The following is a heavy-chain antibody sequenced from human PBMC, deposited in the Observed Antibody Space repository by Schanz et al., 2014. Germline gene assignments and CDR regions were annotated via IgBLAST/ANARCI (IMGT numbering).Heavy chain of an antibody. V-gene: IGHV3-30-3*01. CDR1: GFTFSSYA. Sequence: GQLLESGGGLIQPGGSLRLSCAASGFTFSSYAMSWVRQAPGKGLEWVALISNDGSIKYYADSVEGRFTISRDNSRNTLYLQMNSLRTEDTAVYYCASPSGYSDYGTYFDFWGQGTLVNVSS. CDR3: ASPSGYSDYGTYFDF. J-gene: IGHJ4*02. D-gene: IGHD5-12*01. CDR2: ISNDGSIK.